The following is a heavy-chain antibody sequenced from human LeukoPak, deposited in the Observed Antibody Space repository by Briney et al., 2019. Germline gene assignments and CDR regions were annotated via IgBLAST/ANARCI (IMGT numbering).Heavy chain of an antibody. V-gene: IGHV3-21*01. CDR2: ISSSSSYI. Sequence: SGGSLRLSCAASGFTFSSYSMNWVRQAPGKGLEWVSSISSSSSYIYYADSVKGRFTISRDNAKNSLYLQMNSLRAEDTAVYYCARDASMITFGGVIVSPDWYFDLWGRGTLVTVSS. CDR1: GFTFSSYS. D-gene: IGHD3-16*02. CDR3: ARDASMITFGGVIVSPDWYFDL. J-gene: IGHJ2*01.